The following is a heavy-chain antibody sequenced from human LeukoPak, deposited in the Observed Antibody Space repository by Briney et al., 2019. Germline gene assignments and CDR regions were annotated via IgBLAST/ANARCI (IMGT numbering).Heavy chain of an antibody. D-gene: IGHD6-13*01. Sequence: GGSLRLSCAASGFTFSSYGMHWVRQAPGKGLEWVAFIRYDGSNKYYADSVKGRFTISRDNSKNTLYLQMNSLRAEDTAVYYCAKSGRYSSSWSSVDYWGQGTLVTVSS. J-gene: IGHJ4*02. V-gene: IGHV3-30*02. CDR2: IRYDGSNK. CDR1: GFTFSSYG. CDR3: AKSGRYSSSWSSVDY.